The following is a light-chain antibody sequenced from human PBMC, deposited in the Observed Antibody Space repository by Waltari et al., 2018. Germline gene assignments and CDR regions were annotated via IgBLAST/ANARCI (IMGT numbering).Light chain of an antibody. CDR1: SSDFGGYNY. J-gene: IGLJ1*01. V-gene: IGLV2-14*03. CDR2: DVS. CDR3: SSYTSSSTFV. Sequence: QSALPQPASVSGSPGQSLSISCTGTSSDFGGYNYVSWYQQPPGKAPKLMIYDVSQRPLGISNRFSGSKSGNTASLTISGLQAEDEADYYCSSYTSSSTFVFGIGTKVTVL.